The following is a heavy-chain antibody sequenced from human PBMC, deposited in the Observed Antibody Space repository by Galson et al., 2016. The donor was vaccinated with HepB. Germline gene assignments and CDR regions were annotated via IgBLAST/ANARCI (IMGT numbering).Heavy chain of an antibody. Sequence: SLRLSCAASGFSLSIYSMNWVRQVPGKGLEWVSAIRGSGTGTTYTDSVKGRFTISRDNSKNTLYLQMNSLRAEDAAVYYCAKISFVGYNSGWGGSFDIWGRGTMVTVSS. CDR3: AKISFVGYNSGWGGSFDI. V-gene: IGHV3-23*01. CDR2: IRGSGTGT. CDR1: GFSLSIYS. D-gene: IGHD6-19*01. J-gene: IGHJ3*02.